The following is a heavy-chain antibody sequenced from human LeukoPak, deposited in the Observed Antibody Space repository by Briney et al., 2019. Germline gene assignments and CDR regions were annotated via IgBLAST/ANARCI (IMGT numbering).Heavy chain of an antibody. CDR1: GGSISSGGYY. J-gene: IGHJ6*02. CDR2: IYYSGST. D-gene: IGHD3-10*01. Sequence: SQTLSLTCTVSGGSISSGGYYWSWIRRHPGKGLEWIGYIYYSGSTYYNPSLKSRVTISVDTSKNQFSLKLSSVTAADTAVYYCAGEDSTTMVRGATGRYYGMDVWGQGTTVTVSS. CDR3: AGEDSTTMVRGATGRYYGMDV. V-gene: IGHV4-30-4*08.